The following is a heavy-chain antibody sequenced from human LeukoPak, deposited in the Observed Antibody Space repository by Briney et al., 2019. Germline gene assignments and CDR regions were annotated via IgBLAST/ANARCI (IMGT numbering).Heavy chain of an antibody. D-gene: IGHD1-26*01. CDR2: INRSGST. CDR1: GGSFSGYY. CDR3: ARGVGGASGYYYYGMDV. J-gene: IGHJ6*02. V-gene: IGHV4-34*01. Sequence: SETLSLTCAVYGGSFSGYYWSWIRQPPGKGLEWIGEINRSGSTNYNPSLKSRVTISVDTSKNQFSLKLSSVTAADTAVYYCARGVGGASGYYYYGMDVWGQGTTVTVSS.